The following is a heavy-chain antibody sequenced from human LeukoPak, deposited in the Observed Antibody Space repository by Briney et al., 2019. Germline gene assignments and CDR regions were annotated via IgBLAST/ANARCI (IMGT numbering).Heavy chain of an antibody. CDR1: GFTFSRYW. J-gene: IGHJ6*03. Sequence: PGGSLRLSCAASGFTFSRYWMHWVRQVPGKGPVWVSRIDSDVSSTGYADFVQGRFTISRDNAENTLYLQMNSLRAEDTAVYYCARDLSSTGQRMDVWGKGTTDTVSS. CDR2: IDSDVSST. V-gene: IGHV3-74*01. CDR3: ARDLSSTGQRMDV. D-gene: IGHD6-13*01.